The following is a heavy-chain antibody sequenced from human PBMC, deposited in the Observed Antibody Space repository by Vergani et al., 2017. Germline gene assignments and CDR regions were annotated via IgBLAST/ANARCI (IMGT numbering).Heavy chain of an antibody. J-gene: IGHJ5*02. Sequence: QVQLQESGPGLVKPSQTLSLTCIVSGGSINSGGYFWSWIRQHPGKGLEWVGYISYTGSTTYNPSLKSRVIVSVDTTKNQFSLQLTSVTAADTAIYYCARAPVAGNCFDPWGQGTLVTVSS. CDR1: GGSINSGGYF. V-gene: IGHV4-31*02. CDR2: ISYTGST. CDR3: ARAPVAGNCFDP. D-gene: IGHD6-19*01.